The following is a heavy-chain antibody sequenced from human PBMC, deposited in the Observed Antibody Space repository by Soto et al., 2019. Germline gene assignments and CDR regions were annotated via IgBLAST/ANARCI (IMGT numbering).Heavy chain of an antibody. D-gene: IGHD6-13*01. CDR3: ARDHSSSEYYYGMDV. CDR1: GGSISSYY. V-gene: IGHV4-59*01. CDR2: IYYSGST. J-gene: IGHJ6*02. Sequence: PSETLSLTCTVSGGSISSYYWSWIRQPPGKGLEWIGYIYYSGSTNYNPSLKSRVTISVDTSKNQFSLKLSSVTAADTAVYYCARDHSSSEYYYGMDVWGQGTTVTVSS.